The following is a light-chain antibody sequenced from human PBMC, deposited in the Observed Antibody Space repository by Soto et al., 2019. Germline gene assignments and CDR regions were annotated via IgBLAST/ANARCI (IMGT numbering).Light chain of an antibody. CDR2: GAS. V-gene: IGKV3-11*01. J-gene: IGKJ5*01. Sequence: EIGLKQSPASLSLSPGERPTLSCRASQSVDSYLVWYQQRPGQAPRLLIFGASNRATGIPARFSGSGSGTDFTLTISGLEPEDFAVYYCQQRDSWPITFGQGTRLEI. CDR3: QQRDSWPIT. CDR1: QSVDSY.